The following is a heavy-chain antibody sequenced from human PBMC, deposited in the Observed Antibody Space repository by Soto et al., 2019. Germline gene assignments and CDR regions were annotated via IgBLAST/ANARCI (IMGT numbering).Heavy chain of an antibody. D-gene: IGHD3-16*02. CDR1: GFTFSSYA. V-gene: IGHV3-23*01. CDR2: ISNNGDTA. J-gene: IGHJ4*02. CDR3: AKSRVFIGAIVTLLDS. Sequence: EVQLLESGGGLVQPGGSLTLSCATSGFTFSSYAMVWDRQAAEKGLEWVASISNNGDTAYYADSVKGRFTISRGNSENTLYLQMNGLRADDTALYFCAKSRVFIGAIVTLLDSWGQGTQVTVSS.